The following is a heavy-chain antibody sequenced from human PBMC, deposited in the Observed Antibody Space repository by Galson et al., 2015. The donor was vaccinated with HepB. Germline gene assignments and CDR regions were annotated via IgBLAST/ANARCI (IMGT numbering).Heavy chain of an antibody. CDR1: GYTFTGYY. D-gene: IGHD1-14*01. Sequence: SVKVSCKASGYTFTGYYMHWVRQAPGQGLEWMGWINPNSGGTNYAQKFQGRVTMTRDTSISTAYMELSRLRSDDTAVYYCARDRPVTPHFDYWGQGTLVTVSS. J-gene: IGHJ4*02. CDR3: ARDRPVTPHFDY. CDR2: INPNSGGT. V-gene: IGHV1-2*02.